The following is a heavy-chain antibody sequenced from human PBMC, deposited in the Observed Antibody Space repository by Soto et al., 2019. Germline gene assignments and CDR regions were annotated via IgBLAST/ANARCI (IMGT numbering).Heavy chain of an antibody. Sequence: QVQLVQSGAELKKPGASVNISCQASGFTFSDTLINWVRQGPGQRLEWMGWINPANGNTRYSESFQGRVTISSLSTASTAYVALSDLTSEDTAVYCCARDILSVGPRANDAFDVWGQGTMITVSS. J-gene: IGHJ3*01. V-gene: IGHV1-3*01. CDR2: INPANGNT. CDR3: ARDILSVGPRANDAFDV. D-gene: IGHD2-21*01. CDR1: GFTFSDTL.